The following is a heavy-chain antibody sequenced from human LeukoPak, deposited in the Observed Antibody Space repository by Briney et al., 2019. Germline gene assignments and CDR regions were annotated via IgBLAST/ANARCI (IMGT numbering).Heavy chain of an antibody. V-gene: IGHV3-23*01. J-gene: IGHJ3*02. CDR1: GFTFSSYA. D-gene: IGHD1-26*01. Sequence: GGSLRLSCAASGFTFSSYAMSWVRQAPGKGLEWVSSIINSGDSTYYADSVKGRFTISRDNAKNSLYLQMNSLRAEDTAVYYCARALGLLGGNDAFDSWGQGTMVTVSS. CDR2: IINSGDST. CDR3: ARALGLLGGNDAFDS.